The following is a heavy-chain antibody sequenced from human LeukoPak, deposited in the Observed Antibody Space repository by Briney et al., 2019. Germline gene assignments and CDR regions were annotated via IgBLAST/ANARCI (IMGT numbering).Heavy chain of an antibody. CDR1: GGTFSSYT. CDR3: VGPLNTLGGPEYYYYGMDV. D-gene: IGHD3-16*01. Sequence: ASVKVSCKASGGTFSSYTISWVRQAPGQGLEWLGRIIPILGIANYAQKFQGRVTITADKSTSTAYMELSSLRSEDTAVYYCVGPLNTLGGPEYYYYGMDVWGQGTTVTVSS. J-gene: IGHJ6*02. V-gene: IGHV1-69*02. CDR2: IIPILGIA.